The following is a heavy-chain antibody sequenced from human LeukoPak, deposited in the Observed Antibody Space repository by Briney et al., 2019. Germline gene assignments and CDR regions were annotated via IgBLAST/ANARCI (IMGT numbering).Heavy chain of an antibody. Sequence: GGSLRLSCAASGFTFTSYAMSWVRQAPGKGLEWVSSISAGGGSTYYTDSVKGRFTISRDNSKNTFYLQMNSLRAEDTAVYFCAKDCRRETTHMSRFHFFMDVWGKGTPVTVSS. CDR1: GFTFTSYA. D-gene: IGHD2-15*01. CDR3: AKDCRRETTHMSRFHFFMDV. V-gene: IGHV3-23*01. J-gene: IGHJ6*03. CDR2: ISAGGGST.